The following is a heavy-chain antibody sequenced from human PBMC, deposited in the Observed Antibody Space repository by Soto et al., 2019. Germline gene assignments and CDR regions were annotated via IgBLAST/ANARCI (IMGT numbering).Heavy chain of an antibody. V-gene: IGHV3-33*01. CDR1: GFTFSSYG. J-gene: IGHJ4*02. CDR3: ARDRMITFGGVHYYFDY. CDR2: IWYDGSNK. D-gene: IGHD3-16*01. Sequence: GGSLRLSCAASGFTFSSYGMHWVRQAPGKGLEWVAVIWYDGSNKYYADSVKGRFTISRDNSKNTLYLQMNSLRAEDTAVYYCARDRMITFGGVHYYFDYWGQGTLVTVSS.